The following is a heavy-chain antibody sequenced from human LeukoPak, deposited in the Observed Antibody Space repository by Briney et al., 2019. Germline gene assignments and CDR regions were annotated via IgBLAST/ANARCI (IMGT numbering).Heavy chain of an antibody. V-gene: IGHV3-11*01. Sequence: GGSLRLSCAASGFTFSDYYMTWIRQAPWKGLEWVSSISSSGHTIYYADSVKGRFTISRDNAKDSLSLQMHSLRADDTAVYFCAKLSVAARIDSWGQGTLVTVSS. CDR1: GFTFSDYY. CDR3: AKLSVAARIDS. J-gene: IGHJ4*02. CDR2: ISSSGHTI. D-gene: IGHD6-19*01.